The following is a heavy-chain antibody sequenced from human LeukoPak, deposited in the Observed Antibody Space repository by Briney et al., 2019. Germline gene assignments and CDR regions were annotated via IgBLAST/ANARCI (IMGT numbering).Heavy chain of an antibody. Sequence: GGSLRLSCAASGFTFISFWMGWVGQVPGKGLEWLANIKQDGSEKYYVDSVKGRFTISRDNAKNSLYLQMNSLRAEDTAVYYCARIFWADAFDIWGQGTMVTVSS. J-gene: IGHJ3*02. D-gene: IGHD3-16*01. V-gene: IGHV3-7*01. CDR1: GFTFISFW. CDR2: IKQDGSEK. CDR3: ARIFWADAFDI.